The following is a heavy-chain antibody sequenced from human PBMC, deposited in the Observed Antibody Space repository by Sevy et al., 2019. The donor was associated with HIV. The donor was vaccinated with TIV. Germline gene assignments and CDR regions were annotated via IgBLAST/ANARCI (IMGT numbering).Heavy chain of an antibody. Sequence: GGSLRLSCAASGFSFGTYAMSWVRQAPGKGLEWVSGISGRGGSTGYADSVKGRFTISRDKSKNTLILQMNALRADDTAVYYCANDVPDQSWYDDLWSGSPCFYYWGRGILVTVSS. CDR3: ANDVPDQSWYDDLWSGSPCFYY. CDR2: ISGRGGST. V-gene: IGHV3-23*01. J-gene: IGHJ4*02. D-gene: IGHD3-3*01. CDR1: GFSFGTYA.